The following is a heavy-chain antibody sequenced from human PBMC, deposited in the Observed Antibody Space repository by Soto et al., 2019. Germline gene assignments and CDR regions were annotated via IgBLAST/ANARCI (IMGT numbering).Heavy chain of an antibody. CDR2: ISWNSGSI. J-gene: IGHJ5*02. D-gene: IGHD6-19*01. CDR3: AKAVSGHNWFDP. Sequence: VQLVESGGGLVQPGRSLRLSCAASGFTFDDYAMHWVRQAPGKGLEWVSGISWNSGSIGYADSVKGRFTISRDNAKNSLYLQMNSLRAEDTALYYCAKAVSGHNWFDPWGQGTLVTVSS. CDR1: GFTFDDYA. V-gene: IGHV3-9*01.